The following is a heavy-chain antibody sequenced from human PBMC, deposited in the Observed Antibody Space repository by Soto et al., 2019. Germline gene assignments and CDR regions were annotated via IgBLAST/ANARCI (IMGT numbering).Heavy chain of an antibody. CDR3: ARDFRAAPYYYYYGMDV. D-gene: IGHD6-25*01. CDR2: IKQDGSEK. V-gene: IGHV3-7*05. Sequence: GGSLRLSCAASGFTFSSYWMSWVRQAPGKGLEWVANIKQDGSEKYYVDSVKGRFTISRDNAKNSLYLQMNSLRAEDTAVYYCARDFRAAPYYYYYGMDVWGQGTTVTVSS. J-gene: IGHJ6*02. CDR1: GFTFSSYW.